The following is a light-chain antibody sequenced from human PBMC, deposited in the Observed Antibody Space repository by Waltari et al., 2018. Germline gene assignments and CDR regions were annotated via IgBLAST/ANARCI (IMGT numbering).Light chain of an antibody. CDR3: QQNSKWPLS. CDR2: GAS. V-gene: IGKV3D-15*01. CDR1: QTVNSN. J-gene: IGKJ4*01. Sequence: IVMTQSPATLSLSPGERATLSCRASQTVNSNLAWYQQKPGQAPRLLIYGASSRATGIPDRFSGSGSGTEFTLTITSLEPEDVALYYCQQNSKWPLSFGGGTKVEIK.